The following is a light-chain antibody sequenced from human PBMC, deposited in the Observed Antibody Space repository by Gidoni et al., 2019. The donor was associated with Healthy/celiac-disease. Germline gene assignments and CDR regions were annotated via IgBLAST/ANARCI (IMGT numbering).Light chain of an antibody. CDR1: SLRSYY. V-gene: IGLV3-19*01. CDR2: GKN. CDR3: NSRDSSGSHVV. Sequence: SSELTQDPAVSVAFGQTVRSTCQGDSLRSYYASWYRQKPGQAPVLVIYGKNNRPSGIPDRFPGSSSGNTASLTITGAQAEDEADYYCNSRDSSGSHVVFGGGTKLTV. J-gene: IGLJ2*01.